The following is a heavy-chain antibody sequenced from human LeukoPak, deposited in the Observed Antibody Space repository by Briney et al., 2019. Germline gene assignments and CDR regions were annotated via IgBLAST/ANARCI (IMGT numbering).Heavy chain of an antibody. CDR1: GFTFRGYG. D-gene: IGHD6-6*01. V-gene: IGHV3-30*02. J-gene: IGHJ4*02. CDR2: IQYDGAHS. CDR3: ARVQSYSNSPLDS. Sequence: GSLRLSCAASGFTFRGYGMHWVRQSPGKGLEWVAFIQYDGAHSYYADSVKGRFTISRDSSENTLYLQMNSLRPEDTAVYYCARVQSYSNSPLDSWGQGTLVTVSS.